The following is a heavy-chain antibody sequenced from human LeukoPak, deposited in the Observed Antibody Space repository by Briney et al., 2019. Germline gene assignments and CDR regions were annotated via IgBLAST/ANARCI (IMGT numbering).Heavy chain of an antibody. D-gene: IGHD3-9*01. CDR3: ARDPSYYDILTGYYTGGD. J-gene: IGHJ4*02. Sequence: GSLRLSCAASGFTFSSYSMNWVRQAPGKGLEWVSSISSSSSYIYYADSVKGRFAISRDNAKNSLYLQMNSPRAEDTAVYYCARDPSYYDILTGYYTGGDWGQGTLVTVSS. V-gene: IGHV3-21*01. CDR1: GFTFSSYS. CDR2: ISSSSSYI.